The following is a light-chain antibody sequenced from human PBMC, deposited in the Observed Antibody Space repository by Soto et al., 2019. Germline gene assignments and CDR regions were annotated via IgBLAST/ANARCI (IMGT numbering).Light chain of an antibody. J-gene: IGKJ5*01. CDR3: QHSYNMPIA. CDR2: GAS. Sequence: DIHRTQSPSSVSASVGDRVTITCRASQGITSWLVWYQQKPGKAPKLLIYGASSLQSGVPSRFAGSGSGTEFTLSITGLQPEDFATYYCQHSYNMPIAFGQGTRLEIK. CDR1: QGITSW. V-gene: IGKV1-12*01.